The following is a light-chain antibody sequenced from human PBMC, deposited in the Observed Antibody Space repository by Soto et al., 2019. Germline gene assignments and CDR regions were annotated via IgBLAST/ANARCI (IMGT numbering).Light chain of an antibody. CDR3: QQRGT. J-gene: IGKJ3*01. V-gene: IGKV3-15*01. CDR1: QGIKDY. Sequence: EIVMTQYPATLSVSQGERATLSCRASQGIKDYVAWFQQKPGQAPRLLIYGASTRATAIPARFSGSGSGTDFTLTISSLEPEDLAVYYCQQRGTFGPGTKVDI. CDR2: GAS.